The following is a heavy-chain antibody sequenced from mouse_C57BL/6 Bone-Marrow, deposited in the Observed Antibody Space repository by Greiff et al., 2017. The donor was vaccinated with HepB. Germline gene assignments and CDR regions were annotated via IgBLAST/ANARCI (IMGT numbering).Heavy chain of an antibody. D-gene: IGHD1-2*01. Sequence: VHVKQSGAELVRPGASVKLSCTASGFNIKDDYMHWVKQRPEQGLEWIGWIDPENGDTEYASKFQGKATITADTSSNTAYLQLSSLTSEDTAVYYCTTRHYDYWGQGTTLTVSS. V-gene: IGHV14-4*01. CDR3: TTRHYDY. J-gene: IGHJ2*01. CDR1: GFNIKDDY. CDR2: IDPENGDT.